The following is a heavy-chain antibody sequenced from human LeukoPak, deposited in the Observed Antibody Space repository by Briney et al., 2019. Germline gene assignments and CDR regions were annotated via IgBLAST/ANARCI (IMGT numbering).Heavy chain of an antibody. J-gene: IGHJ6*02. CDR1: GGSFSGYY. V-gene: IGHV4-34*01. CDR2: INHSGTT. D-gene: IGHD3-10*01. Sequence: SETLSLTCAVYGGSFSGYYWSWIRQPPGKGLEWIGEINHSGTTNNNPSLKSRVSISVDTSKNQFSLKLSSVTAADTAVYYCARGRTGYYYGSGKICYYGLDVWGQGTTVTVSS. CDR3: ARGRTGYYYGSGKICYYGLDV.